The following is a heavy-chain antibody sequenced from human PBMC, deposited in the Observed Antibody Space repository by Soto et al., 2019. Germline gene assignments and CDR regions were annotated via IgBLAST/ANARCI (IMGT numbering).Heavy chain of an antibody. D-gene: IGHD3-9*01. V-gene: IGHV4-59*08. J-gene: IGHJ6*03. CDR3: ARTVLGPDILADQFVDYYYYMDV. CDR2: IYYSGST. Sequence: SETLSLTCTVSGGSISTYSWNWIRLPPGKGLEWVGYIYYSGSTSYNPSLRRRVTMSVDTSKRQFSLQLKSVTAADTAIYYCARTVLGPDILADQFVDYYYYMDVWGQGTTVTVSS. CDR1: GGSISTYS.